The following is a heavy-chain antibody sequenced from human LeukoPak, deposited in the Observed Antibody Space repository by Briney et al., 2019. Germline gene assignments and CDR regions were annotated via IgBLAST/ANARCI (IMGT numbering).Heavy chain of an antibody. D-gene: IGHD3-22*01. V-gene: IGHV4-4*07. Sequence: SETLSLTCTVSGGSISSYYWSWIRQPAGKGLEWIGRIYTSGSTNYNPSLKSRVTMSVDTSKNQFSLKLSSVTAADTAVYYCARDVYYYDSSGYYLFDYWGQGTLVTVSS. J-gene: IGHJ4*02. CDR2: IYTSGST. CDR1: GGSISSYY. CDR3: ARDVYYYDSSGYYLFDY.